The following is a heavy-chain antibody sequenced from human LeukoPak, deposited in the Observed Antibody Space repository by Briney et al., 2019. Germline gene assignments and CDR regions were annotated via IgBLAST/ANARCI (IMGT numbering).Heavy chain of an antibody. CDR1: GFTFSSYG. V-gene: IGHV3-48*01. Sequence: PGGSLRLSCAASGFTFSSYGMRWVRQAPGKGLEWISYISNRGSTIYYADSVKGRFTISRDNAKNSLYLQMNSVRAEDTAVYYCGRLYIALSEIDYWGQGILVTVSS. J-gene: IGHJ4*02. CDR3: GRLYIALSEIDY. CDR2: ISNRGSTI. D-gene: IGHD2-15*01.